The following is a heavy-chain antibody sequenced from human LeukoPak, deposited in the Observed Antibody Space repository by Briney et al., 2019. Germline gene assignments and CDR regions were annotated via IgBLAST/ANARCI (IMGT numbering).Heavy chain of an antibody. Sequence: ASVKVSCKASGYTFTGYYMHWVRQAPGQGLEWMGWISAYNGNTNYAQKLQGRVTMTTDASTSTAYMELRSLRSDDTAVYYCARDSYYYDSSGYPEYFQHWGQGTLVTVSS. D-gene: IGHD3-22*01. CDR3: ARDSYYYDSSGYPEYFQH. CDR2: ISAYNGNT. V-gene: IGHV1-18*04. CDR1: GYTFTGYY. J-gene: IGHJ1*01.